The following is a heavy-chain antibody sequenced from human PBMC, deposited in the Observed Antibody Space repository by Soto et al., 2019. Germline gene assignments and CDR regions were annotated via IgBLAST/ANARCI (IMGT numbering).Heavy chain of an antibody. J-gene: IGHJ6*02. D-gene: IGHD3-3*01. Sequence: GGSLRLSCSASGLTFSSYAMHWVRQTPGKGLEYVSAISSNGGSTYYADSVKGRFTISRDNSKNTLYLQMSSLRAEDTAVYYCVNGPYDFWSGYYAVYGMDVWGQGTTVTVSS. CDR3: VNGPYDFWSGYYAVYGMDV. V-gene: IGHV3-64D*08. CDR1: GLTFSSYA. CDR2: ISSNGGST.